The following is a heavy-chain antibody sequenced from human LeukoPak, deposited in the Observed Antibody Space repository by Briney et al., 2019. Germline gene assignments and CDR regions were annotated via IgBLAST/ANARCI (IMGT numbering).Heavy chain of an antibody. CDR2: IVVGSGNT. J-gene: IGHJ3*02. V-gene: IGHV1-58*01. CDR1: GFTFTSSA. Sequence: ASVKVSCKASGFTFTSSAVQWVRQARGQRPEWIGWIVVGSGNTNYAQKFQERVTITRDMSTSTAYMELSSLRSEDTAVYYCAAEDSSTSSGAFDIWGQGTMVTVSS. D-gene: IGHD2-2*01. CDR3: AAEDSSTSSGAFDI.